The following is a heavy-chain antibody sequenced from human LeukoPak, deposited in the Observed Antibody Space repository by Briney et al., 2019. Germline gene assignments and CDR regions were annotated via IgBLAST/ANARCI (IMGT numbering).Heavy chain of an antibody. Sequence: PSETLSLTCTVSGGSISSYYWSWIRQPPGKGLEWIGYIYYSGSTNYNPSLKSRVTISVDTSKNQFSLKLSSVTAADTAVYYCARLLSVTSGGSPAGYYYYYGMDVWGKGTTVTVSS. CDR1: GGSISSYY. J-gene: IGHJ6*04. CDR2: IYYSGST. V-gene: IGHV4-59*01. D-gene: IGHD2-15*01. CDR3: ARLLSVTSGGSPAGYYYYYGMDV.